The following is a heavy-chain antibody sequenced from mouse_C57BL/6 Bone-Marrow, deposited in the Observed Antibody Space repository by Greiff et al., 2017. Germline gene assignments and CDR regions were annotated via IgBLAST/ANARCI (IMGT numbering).Heavy chain of an antibody. D-gene: IGHD2-3*01. V-gene: IGHV7-1*01. Sequence: EVKLMESGGGLVQSGRSLRLSCATSGFTFSDFYMEWVRQAPGKGLEWIAASRNKANDYTTEYSASVKGRFIVSRDTSPSILYLQMNALRAEDTAIYYCARDDDGYFGYWGQGTTLTVSS. CDR3: ARDDDGYFGY. CDR2: SRNKANDYTT. CDR1: GFTFSDFY. J-gene: IGHJ2*01.